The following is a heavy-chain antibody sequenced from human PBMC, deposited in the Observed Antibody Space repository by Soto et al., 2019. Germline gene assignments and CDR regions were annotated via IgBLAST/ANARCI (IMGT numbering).Heavy chain of an antibody. CDR2: IYWNDDK. D-gene: IGHD6-13*01. CDR1: GFSLSTSGVG. J-gene: IGHJ6*02. Sequence: SGPTLVNPTQTLTLTCTFSGFSLSTSGVGVGWIRQPPGKALEWLALIYWNDDKRYSPSLKSRLTITKDTSKNQVVLTMTNMDPVDTATYYCAHSPRIAAADYYYYYYGMDVWGQGTTVTVSS. CDR3: AHSPRIAAADYYYYYYGMDV. V-gene: IGHV2-5*01.